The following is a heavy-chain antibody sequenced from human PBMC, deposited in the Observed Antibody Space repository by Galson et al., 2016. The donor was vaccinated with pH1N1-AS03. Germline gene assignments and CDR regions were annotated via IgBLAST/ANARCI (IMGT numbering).Heavy chain of an antibody. D-gene: IGHD7-27*01. CDR1: GGSFSGYS. J-gene: IGHJ5*02. Sequence: VYGGSFSGYSCSWIRQPPGKGLEWIGEINHSGSTNYNPSLKSRVTMSVDMAKNLISLNMTSVTAADTAVYYCARRANWGFAGRQNWFDPWGQGTLVTVSS. CDR3: ARRANWGFAGRQNWFDP. V-gene: IGHV4-34*01. CDR2: INHSGST.